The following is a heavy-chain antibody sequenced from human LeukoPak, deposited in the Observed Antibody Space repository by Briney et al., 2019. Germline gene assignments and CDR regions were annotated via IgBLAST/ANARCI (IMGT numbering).Heavy chain of an antibody. CDR1: GYTFTSYD. V-gene: IGHV1-8*01. D-gene: IGHD2-8*01. Sequence: ASVKVSCKASGYTFTSYDINWVRQATGQGLEWMGWMNPNSGNTGYAQKFQGRVTMTRNTSISTAYMELSSLRSEDTAVYYCARGTKYCTNGVCYTGWFDPRGLGTLVTVSS. CDR3: ARGTKYCTNGVCYTGWFDP. J-gene: IGHJ5*02. CDR2: MNPNSGNT.